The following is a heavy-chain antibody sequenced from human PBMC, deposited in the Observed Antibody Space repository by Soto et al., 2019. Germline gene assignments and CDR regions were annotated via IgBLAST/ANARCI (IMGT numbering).Heavy chain of an antibody. CDR3: ARAGVDFETAMVSVDGFDY. Sequence: ASVKVSCKASGGTFSSYAISWVRQAPGQGLEWMGGIIPIFGTANYAQKFQGRVTITADESTSTAYMELSSLRSEDTAVYYCARAGVDFETAMVSVDGFDYWGQGTLVTVSS. V-gene: IGHV1-69*13. CDR2: IIPIFGTA. D-gene: IGHD5-18*01. CDR1: GGTFSSYA. J-gene: IGHJ4*02.